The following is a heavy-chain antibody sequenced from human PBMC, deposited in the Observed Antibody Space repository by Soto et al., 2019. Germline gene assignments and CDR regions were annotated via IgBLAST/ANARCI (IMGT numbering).Heavy chain of an antibody. J-gene: IGHJ5*02. CDR2: INHSGST. CDR1: GGSFSGYY. Sequence: SETLSLTCAVYGGSFSGYYWSWIRQPPGKGLEWIGEINHSGSTNYNPSLKSRATISVDTSKNQFSLKLSSVTAADTAVYYCARGGYDFWSGYYAHYNWFDPWGQGTLVTVSS. D-gene: IGHD3-3*01. V-gene: IGHV4-34*01. CDR3: ARGGYDFWSGYYAHYNWFDP.